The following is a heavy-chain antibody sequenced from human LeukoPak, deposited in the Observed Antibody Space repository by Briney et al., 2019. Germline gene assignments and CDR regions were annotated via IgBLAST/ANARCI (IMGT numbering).Heavy chain of an antibody. Sequence: PGGSLRLSCAASGFTFSSYWMSWVRQAPRKGLEWVANIKQDGSEKYYVDSVKGRFTISRDNAKNTLNLQMNSLRAEDTAVYYCARDLGQYYDTSDNWFDPWGQGTLVTVSS. CDR2: IKQDGSEK. J-gene: IGHJ5*02. CDR3: ARDLGQYYDTSDNWFDP. V-gene: IGHV3-7*01. D-gene: IGHD3-22*01. CDR1: GFTFSSYW.